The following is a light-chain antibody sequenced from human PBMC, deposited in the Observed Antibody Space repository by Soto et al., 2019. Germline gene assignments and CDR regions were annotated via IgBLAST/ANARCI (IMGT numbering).Light chain of an antibody. V-gene: IGKV3-20*01. CDR2: GAS. Sequence: EIVLTQSPGTLSLSPGERATLSCRASQSVSSSYLAWYQQKPGQAPRLLIYGASSRATGIPDRFSGSGSGTEFTLTISRLEPEDFEVYYCQQYDGSPRTFGQGTRLE. CDR1: QSVSSSY. CDR3: QQYDGSPRT. J-gene: IGKJ2*01.